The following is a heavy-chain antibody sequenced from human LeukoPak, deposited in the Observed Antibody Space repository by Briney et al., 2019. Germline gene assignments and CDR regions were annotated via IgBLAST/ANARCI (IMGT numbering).Heavy chain of an antibody. V-gene: IGHV3-48*03. CDR2: ISSSGSTI. CDR3: ARGVAAAPYAFDI. Sequence: PGGSLRLSCAASGFTFSSYEMNWVRQAPGKGLEWVSYISSSGSTIYYADSVKGRFTISRDNAKNSLYLQMNSLRAEDTAVYYCARGVAAAPYAFDIWGQGTMVTVSS. CDR1: GFTFSSYE. D-gene: IGHD6-13*01. J-gene: IGHJ3*02.